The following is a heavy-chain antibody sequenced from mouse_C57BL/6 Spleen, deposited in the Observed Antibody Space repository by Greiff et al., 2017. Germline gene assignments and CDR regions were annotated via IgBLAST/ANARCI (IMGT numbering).Heavy chain of an antibody. Sequence: EVQRVESGGGLVQPGGSLKLSCAASGFTFSDYGMAWVRQAPRKGPEWVAFISNLAYSIYYADTVTGRFTISRENAKNTLYLEMSSLRSEDTAMYYCARGLLRDYAMDYWGQGTSVTVSS. CDR1: GFTFSDYG. V-gene: IGHV5-15*01. J-gene: IGHJ4*01. D-gene: IGHD1-1*01. CDR2: ISNLAYSI. CDR3: ARGLLRDYAMDY.